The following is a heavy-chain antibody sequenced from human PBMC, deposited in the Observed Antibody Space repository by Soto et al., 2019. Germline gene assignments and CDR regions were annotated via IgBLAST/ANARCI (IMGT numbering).Heavy chain of an antibody. CDR2: IWYDGSNK. D-gene: IGHD3-3*01. CDR1: GFTFSSYG. CDR3: ASSSHYDFWKKAFDI. V-gene: IGHV3-33*01. Sequence: GGSLRLSCAASGFTFSSYGMHWVRQAPGKGLEWVAVIWYDGSNKYYADSVKGRFTISRDNSKNTLYLQMNSLRAEDTAVYYCASSSHYDFWKKAFDIWGQGTIVTV. J-gene: IGHJ3*02.